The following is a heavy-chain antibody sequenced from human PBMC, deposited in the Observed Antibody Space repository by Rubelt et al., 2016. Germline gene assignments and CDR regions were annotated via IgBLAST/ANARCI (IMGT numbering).Heavy chain of an antibody. V-gene: IGHV1-8*01. Sequence: QVQLVQSGAETKEPGASVKVSCKGSGYRFTSYDINWVRQAPGQGLEWLGWMNPINGNTGYAKKFQGRVIMTRDTSTSTAYMELERLTSDDTAVYVCARDLSASDDLWGQGTLVTVSS. D-gene: IGHD6-19*01. CDR2: MNPINGNT. J-gene: IGHJ5*02. CDR3: ARDLSASDDL. CDR1: GYRFTSYD.